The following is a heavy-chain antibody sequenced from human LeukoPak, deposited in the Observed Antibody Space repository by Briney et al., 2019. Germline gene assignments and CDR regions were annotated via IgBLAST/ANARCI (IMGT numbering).Heavy chain of an antibody. CDR3: ARVGYSGYDYDY. CDR1: GLTFSSYA. J-gene: IGHJ4*02. CDR2: ISGSGDST. Sequence: GGSLRLSCEASGLTFSSYAMSWVRQAPGKGLEWVSVISGSGDSTYYADSVEGRCTISRDNSKDALYLQMNSLRAEDTAVYYCARVGYSGYDYDYWGQGTLVTVSS. D-gene: IGHD5-12*01. V-gene: IGHV3-23*01.